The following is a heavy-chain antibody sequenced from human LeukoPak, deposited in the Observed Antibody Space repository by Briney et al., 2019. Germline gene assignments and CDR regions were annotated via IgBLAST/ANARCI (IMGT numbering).Heavy chain of an antibody. V-gene: IGHV4-59*08. CDR3: ATNAGPAALDAIDI. D-gene: IGHD2-2*01. J-gene: IGHJ3*02. CDR1: GGSISSYY. CDR2: IYYSGST. Sequence: TSETLSLTCTVSGGSISSYYWSWIRQPPGKGLEWIGYIYYSGSTNYNPSLKSRVTISVDTSKNQFSLKLSSVTAADTAVYYCATNAGPAALDAIDIWGQGTIVTVSS.